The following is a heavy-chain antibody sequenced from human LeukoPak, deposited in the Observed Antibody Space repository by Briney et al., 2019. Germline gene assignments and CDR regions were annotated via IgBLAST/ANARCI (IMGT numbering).Heavy chain of an antibody. V-gene: IGHV3-23*01. Sequence: GGSLRLSCAASGFPFSDYAMGWVRQAPGKGLEWISGVAGNGITTHAADSVKGRFTTSRDNSQDTLHLQMNSLRVEDTAVYYCARDSRRSAYYGSGSYLDVWGQGTTVTVSS. D-gene: IGHD3-10*01. CDR2: VAGNGITT. CDR3: ARDSRRSAYYGSGSYLDV. CDR1: GFPFSDYA. J-gene: IGHJ6*02.